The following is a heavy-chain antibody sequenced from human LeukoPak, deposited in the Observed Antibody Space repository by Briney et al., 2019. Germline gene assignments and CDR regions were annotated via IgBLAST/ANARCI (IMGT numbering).Heavy chain of an antibody. J-gene: IGHJ6*02. CDR2: INHSGST. CDR3: ARDVVNYYGMDV. Sequence: SETLSLTCAVYGGSFSGYYWSWIRQPPGKGLEWIGEINHSGSTNYNPSLKSRVTISVDTSKNQFSLKLSSVTAADTAVYYCARDVVNYYGMDVWGQGTTVTVSS. D-gene: IGHD2-21*01. V-gene: IGHV4-34*01. CDR1: GGSFSGYY.